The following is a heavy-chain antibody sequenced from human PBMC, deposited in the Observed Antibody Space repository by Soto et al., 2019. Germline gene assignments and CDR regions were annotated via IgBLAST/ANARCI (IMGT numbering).Heavy chain of an antibody. Sequence: LRLSCEASGFNFRNFEMNWVRKAPGKGLEWISYISSSGITTYYADFAEGRFTISRDNAKESLYLHFNSLRVDDTAVYYCARYGTRADWWGLGTQVTVSS. J-gene: IGHJ4*02. V-gene: IGHV3-48*03. CDR1: GFNFRNFE. CDR2: ISSSGITT. D-gene: IGHD1-1*01. CDR3: ARYGTRADW.